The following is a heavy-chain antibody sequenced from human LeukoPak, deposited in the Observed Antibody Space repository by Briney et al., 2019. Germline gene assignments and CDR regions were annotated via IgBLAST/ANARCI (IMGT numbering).Heavy chain of an antibody. Sequence: ASVKVSCKASGYTFTGYYMHWVRQAPGQGLEWMGRINPNSGGTNYAQKFQGRVTMTRDTSIGTAYMELSRLRSDDTAVYYCARDMRRDGYTVQGYWGQGTLVTVSS. D-gene: IGHD5-24*01. CDR2: INPNSGGT. CDR1: GYTFTGYY. J-gene: IGHJ4*02. CDR3: ARDMRRDGYTVQGY. V-gene: IGHV1-2*06.